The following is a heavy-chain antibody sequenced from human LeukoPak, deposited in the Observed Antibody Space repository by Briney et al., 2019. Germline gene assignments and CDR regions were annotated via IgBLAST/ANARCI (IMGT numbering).Heavy chain of an antibody. J-gene: IGHJ4*02. V-gene: IGHV3-11*01. CDR2: ISNRGSTI. CDR1: GFTFSDYY. Sequence: GGSLRLSCAASGFTFSDYYMSWIRRAPGKGLEWVSYISNRGSTIYYADSVKGRFTISRDNARNSLYLQMNSLRAEDTAVYYCARDAYCSSTSCYGDYWGQGTLVTVSS. CDR3: ARDAYCSSTSCYGDY. D-gene: IGHD2-2*01.